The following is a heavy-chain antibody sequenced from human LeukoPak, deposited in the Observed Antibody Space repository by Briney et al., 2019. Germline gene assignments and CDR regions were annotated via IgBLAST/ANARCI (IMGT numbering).Heavy chain of an antibody. CDR2: VYYSGST. V-gene: IGHV4-59*08. D-gene: IGHD3-10*01. Sequence: PSETLSLTCTVSGGSLSSYYWSWIRQPPGTGLEWFGYVYYSGSTNYNPSLKSRVAISVDTSKNQFSLKLSSVTAADTAVYYCARHGWFGELLSYFDYWGQGTLVTVSP. CDR3: ARHGWFGELLSYFDY. J-gene: IGHJ4*02. CDR1: GGSLSSYY.